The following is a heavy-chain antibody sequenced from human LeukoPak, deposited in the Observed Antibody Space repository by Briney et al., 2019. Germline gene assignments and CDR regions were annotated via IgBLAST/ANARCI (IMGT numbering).Heavy chain of an antibody. Sequence: SVKVSCKASGGTFSSYAISWVRQAPGRGLEWMGGIIPTFGTANYAQKFQGRVTSTADESTSTAYMELSSLRSEDTAVYYCARSERDATVTTDYWGQGTLVTVSS. J-gene: IGHJ4*02. CDR1: GGTFSSYA. D-gene: IGHD4-17*01. CDR2: IIPTFGTA. V-gene: IGHV1-69*01. CDR3: ARSERDATVTTDY.